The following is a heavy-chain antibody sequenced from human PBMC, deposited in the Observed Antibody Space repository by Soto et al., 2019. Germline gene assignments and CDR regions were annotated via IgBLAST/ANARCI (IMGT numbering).Heavy chain of an antibody. D-gene: IGHD2-2*02. J-gene: IGHJ6*02. Sequence: PGGSLRLSCAASGFTFSSYAMSWVRQAPGKGLEWVSAISGSGGSTYYADSVKGRFTISRDNSKNTLYLQMNSLRAEDTAVYYCAKDSPWGSTSCYTGSIAAPCREIYYYGMDVWGQGTTVTVSS. CDR3: AKDSPWGSTSCYTGSIAAPCREIYYYGMDV. CDR2: ISGSGGST. CDR1: GFTFSSYA. V-gene: IGHV3-23*01.